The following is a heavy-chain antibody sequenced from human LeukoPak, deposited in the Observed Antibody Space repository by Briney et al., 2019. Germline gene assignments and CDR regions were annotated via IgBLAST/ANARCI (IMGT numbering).Heavy chain of an antibody. J-gene: IGHJ5*02. CDR3: AREGPEANWFDP. Sequence: PGGSLRLSCAASGFTVSSNYMSWVRQAPGKGLEWVSSISSSSSYIYCADSVKGRFTISRDNAKNSLYLQMNSLRAEDTAVYYCAREGPEANWFDPWGQGTLVTVSS. CDR1: GFTVSSNY. V-gene: IGHV3-21*01. CDR2: ISSSSSYI.